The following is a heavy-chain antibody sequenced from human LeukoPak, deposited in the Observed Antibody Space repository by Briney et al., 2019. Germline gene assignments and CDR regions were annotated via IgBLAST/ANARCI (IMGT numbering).Heavy chain of an antibody. V-gene: IGHV1-18*01. CDR3: ARVNYYGSGSYFWRVWFDP. D-gene: IGHD3-10*01. Sequence: ASVKVSCTASGYTFTSYGISWVRQAPGQGLEWMGWISAYNGNTNYAQKLQGRVTMTTDTSTSTAYMELRSLRSDDTAVYYCARVNYYGSGSYFWRVWFDPWGQGTLVTVSS. CDR2: ISAYNGNT. J-gene: IGHJ5*02. CDR1: GYTFTSYG.